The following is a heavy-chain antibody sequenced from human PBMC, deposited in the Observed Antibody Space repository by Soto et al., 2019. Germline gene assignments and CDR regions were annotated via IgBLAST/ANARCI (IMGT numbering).Heavy chain of an antibody. D-gene: IGHD3-10*01. J-gene: IGHJ6*03. CDR2: INSDGSST. V-gene: IGHV3-74*01. Sequence: EVQLVESGGDLVQPGGSLRLSCAASGFTFSSYWMNWVRQAPGKGLVWVSRINSDGSSTSYADSVKGRFTISRDNAKNTLYLQMNSLRAADTAVYYCARGGVRRARCCVDYYYMDVWGKGTTVTVSS. CDR3: ARGGVRRARCCVDYYYMDV. CDR1: GFTFSSYW.